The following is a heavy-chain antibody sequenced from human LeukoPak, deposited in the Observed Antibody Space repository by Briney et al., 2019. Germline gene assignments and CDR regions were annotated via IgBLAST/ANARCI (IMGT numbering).Heavy chain of an antibody. Sequence: GASVKVSCKASGNTFTNYHMHWVRQAPGQGLEWMGIINPSGSSTSYARKFQGRVTMTRDTSTSTVYMELSSLRSDDTAVYYCARDGATTSNLVYFDYWGQGTLVTVSS. D-gene: IGHD1-26*01. CDR1: GNTFTNYH. J-gene: IGHJ4*02. V-gene: IGHV1-46*01. CDR3: ARDGATTSNLVYFDY. CDR2: INPSGSST.